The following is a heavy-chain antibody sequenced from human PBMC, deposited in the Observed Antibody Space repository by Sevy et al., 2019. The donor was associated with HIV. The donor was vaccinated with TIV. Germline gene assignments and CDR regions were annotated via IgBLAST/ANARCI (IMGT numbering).Heavy chain of an antibody. CDR1: GFTLSSYG. Sequence: GGSLRLSCAASGFTLSSYGMHWVRQAPGKGLEWVAVIRHDGSNKYYADSVKGRFTISRDNSKNTRYLQMNSLRAEDTAVYYCARDRLGITISAEWGGGMDVWGQGTTVTVSS. CDR3: ARDRLGITISAEWGGGMDV. CDR2: IRHDGSNK. V-gene: IGHV3-33*01. J-gene: IGHJ6*02. D-gene: IGHD3-3*01.